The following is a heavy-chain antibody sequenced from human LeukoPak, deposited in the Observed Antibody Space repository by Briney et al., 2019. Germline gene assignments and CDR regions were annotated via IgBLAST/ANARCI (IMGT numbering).Heavy chain of an antibody. J-gene: IGHJ5*02. CDR1: GGSISSYY. CDR3: ARVYIVVVPAAIAWFDP. Sequence: SETLSLTCTVSGGSISSYYWSWIRQPPGKGLEWIGYIYYSGSTNYNPSLKSRVTISVDTSKNQFSLKLSSVTAADTAVYYCARVYIVVVPAAIAWFDPWGQGTLVTVSS. V-gene: IGHV4-59*12. CDR2: IYYSGST. D-gene: IGHD2-2*02.